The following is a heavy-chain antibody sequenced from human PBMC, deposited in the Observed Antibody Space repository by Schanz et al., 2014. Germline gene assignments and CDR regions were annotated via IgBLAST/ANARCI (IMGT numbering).Heavy chain of an antibody. D-gene: IGHD2-8*02. J-gene: IGHJ4*02. CDR1: GYTFTGYY. V-gene: IGHV1-2*06. Sequence: QVQLVQSGAEVKKPGASVKVSCQASGYTFTGYYMHWVRQAPGQGLEWMGQINPNSGATIYAQNFQGRVTMTRGTSIRTAYMELDRLRGDDAAVYYGARGLVRYFACWGQGTLVTVSS. CDR3: ARGLVRYFAC. CDR2: INPNSGAT.